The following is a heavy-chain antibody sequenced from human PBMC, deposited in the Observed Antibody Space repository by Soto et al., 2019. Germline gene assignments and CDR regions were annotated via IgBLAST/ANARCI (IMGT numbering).Heavy chain of an antibody. V-gene: IGHV4-59*01. D-gene: IGHD1-26*01. CDR1: GDSISTNQ. CDR2: ISKRGGA. Sequence: SETLSLTCTVSGDSISTNQWGWVRQPPGKGLEWIAYISKRGGANQNPSLQSRVSMSIDMAKNQFSLRLSSVTAADTAVYYCVRDRLGSLDYWGQGALVTVSS. J-gene: IGHJ4*02. CDR3: VRDRLGSLDY.